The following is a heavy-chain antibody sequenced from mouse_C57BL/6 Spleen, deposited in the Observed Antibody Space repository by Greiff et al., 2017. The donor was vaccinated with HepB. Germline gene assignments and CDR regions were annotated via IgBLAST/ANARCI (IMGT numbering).Heavy chain of an antibody. CDR2: IYPGDGDT. V-gene: IGHV1-82*01. Sequence: VKLMESGPELVKPGASVKISCKASGYAFSSSWMNWVKQRPGKGLEWIGRIYPGDGDTNYNGKFKGKATLTADKSSSTAYMQLSSLTSEDSAVYFCARSYDYEYYFDYWGQGTTLTVSS. D-gene: IGHD2-4*01. J-gene: IGHJ2*01. CDR1: GYAFSSSW. CDR3: ARSYDYEYYFDY.